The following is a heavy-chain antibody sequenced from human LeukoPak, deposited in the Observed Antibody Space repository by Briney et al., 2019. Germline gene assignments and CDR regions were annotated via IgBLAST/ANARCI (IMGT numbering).Heavy chain of an antibody. CDR2: INHSGST. D-gene: IGHD5-24*01. V-gene: IGHV4-34*01. J-gene: IGHJ6*02. CDR1: GGSFSGYY. Sequence: SETLSLTCAVYGGSFSGYYWSWIRLPPGKGLEWIGEINHSGSTNYNPSLKSRVTISVDTSKNQFSLKLSSVTAADTAVYYCARVTTWLQYYYYGMDVWGQGTTVTVSS. CDR3: ARVTTWLQYYYYGMDV.